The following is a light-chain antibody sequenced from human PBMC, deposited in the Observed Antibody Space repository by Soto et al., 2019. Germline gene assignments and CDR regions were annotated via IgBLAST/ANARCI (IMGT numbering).Light chain of an antibody. CDR2: DVS. CDR1: SSDVGGYNY. CDR3: CSYAGSYVV. J-gene: IGLJ2*01. Sequence: QSALTQPRSVSGSPGQSVTISCTGTSSDVGGYNYVSWYQQHPGKAPKLMIYDVSKRPSGVPDRFSGSKSGNTASLTISGLQAEDEANHYRCSYAGSYVVFGGGTKLTVL. V-gene: IGLV2-11*01.